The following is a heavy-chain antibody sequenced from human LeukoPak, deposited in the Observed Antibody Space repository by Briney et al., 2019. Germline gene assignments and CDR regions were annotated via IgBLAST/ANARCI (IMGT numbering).Heavy chain of an antibody. Sequence: SETLSLTCSVSGSSISGDYFWGWVRQPPGKGLEWIGSVNQGGSTYYYWSLKSRVTMSVDTSKNQLSPKLTSVTAADTAVYFCARVIGATSMDCWGQGILVTVSS. CDR3: ARVIGATSMDC. CDR1: GSSISGDYF. D-gene: IGHD2-15*01. CDR2: VNQGGST. V-gene: IGHV4-38-2*02. J-gene: IGHJ4*02.